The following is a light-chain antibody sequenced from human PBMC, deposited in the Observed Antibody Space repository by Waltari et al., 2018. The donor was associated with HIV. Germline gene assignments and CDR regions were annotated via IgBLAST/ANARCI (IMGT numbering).Light chain of an antibody. Sequence: QSVLTQPPSASGTPEQRVTISCSGTTSNIGRNTVSWCQQFPGTAPNVLIYGKNQRPSGVPDRVSGSKSGTSASLAISGLQSEDEADYYCASWDDSLNGPVFGGGTKLTVV. J-gene: IGLJ2*01. V-gene: IGLV1-44*01. CDR3: ASWDDSLNGPV. CDR2: GKN. CDR1: TSNIGRNT.